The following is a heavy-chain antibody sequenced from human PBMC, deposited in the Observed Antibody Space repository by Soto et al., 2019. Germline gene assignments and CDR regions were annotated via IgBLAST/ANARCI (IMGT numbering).Heavy chain of an antibody. CDR3: AREWYCSSTSCYTSWFDP. D-gene: IGHD2-2*02. J-gene: IGHJ5*02. CDR2: INAGNGNT. V-gene: IGHV1-3*01. Sequence: ASVKVSCKASGYTFTSYAMHWVRQAPGQRLEWMGWINAGNGNTKYSQKFQGRVTITRDTSAGTAYMELSSLRSEDTAVYYCAREWYCSSTSCYTSWFDPWGQGTLVTVSS. CDR1: GYTFTSYA.